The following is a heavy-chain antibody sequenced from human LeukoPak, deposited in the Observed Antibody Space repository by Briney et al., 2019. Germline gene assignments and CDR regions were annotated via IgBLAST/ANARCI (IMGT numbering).Heavy chain of an antibody. CDR1: GFTLSRIA. V-gene: IGHV3-23*01. CDR3: AKGQELDDGVFDS. CDR2: IRSNGDTA. Sequence: PGGSLRLSCAASGFTLSRIAMTWVRQAPGKGLECVSTIRSNGDTAYNADSVRGRFAISRDNSKNALFLQMNSLRVEDTAIYYCAKGQELDDGVFDSWGQGTLVTVSS. J-gene: IGHJ4*02. D-gene: IGHD1-1*01.